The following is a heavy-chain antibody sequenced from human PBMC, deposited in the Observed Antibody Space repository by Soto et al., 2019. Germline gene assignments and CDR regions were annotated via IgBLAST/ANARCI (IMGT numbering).Heavy chain of an antibody. CDR1: VGTFSSYA. CDR2: IIPIFGTA. CDR3: ARVGWPARLNEDV. J-gene: IGHJ6*02. V-gene: IGHV1-69*01. D-gene: IGHD6-6*01. Sequence: QVQLVQSGAEVKKPGSSVKVSCKASVGTFSSYAISWVRQAPGQGLEWMGAIIPIFGTANYAQKFQGRVTITADESTSTAYMELSSLRSEDTAVYYCARVGWPARLNEDVWGQGTKVTVSS.